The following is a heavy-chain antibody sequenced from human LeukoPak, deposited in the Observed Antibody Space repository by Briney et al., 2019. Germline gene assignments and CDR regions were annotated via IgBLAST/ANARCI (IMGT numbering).Heavy chain of an antibody. V-gene: IGHV4-59*08. CDR1: GGSISSYY. J-gene: IGHJ6*02. CDR2: IYYRWRT. Sequence: PSETLSLTCTVSGGSISSYYWSWIRQPPGKGLEWVGYIYYRWRTNYNPSPTGRVTISINQSKDQFSLKLGSLTAANTAVYYCARHSEDQLEWPQAVLRYFDWPTHTNYGMDVWGQGTTVTVSS. D-gene: IGHD3-9*01. CDR3: ARHSEDQLEWPQAVLRYFDWPTHTNYGMDV.